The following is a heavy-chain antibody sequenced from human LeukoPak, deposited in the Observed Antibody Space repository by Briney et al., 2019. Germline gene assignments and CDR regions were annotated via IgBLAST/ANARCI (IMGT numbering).Heavy chain of an antibody. Sequence: SETLSLTCTVSGGSISSSSYYWGWIRQPPGQGLEWIGSIYYNGRTYHNPPLKSRVTMSVDTSKNQFSLKLSSVTAADTAVYYCARLQQWFRQVDYWGQGSLVTVSS. D-gene: IGHD6-19*01. V-gene: IGHV4-39*01. CDR3: ARLQQWFRQVDY. CDR2: IYYNGRT. J-gene: IGHJ4*02. CDR1: GGSISSSSYY.